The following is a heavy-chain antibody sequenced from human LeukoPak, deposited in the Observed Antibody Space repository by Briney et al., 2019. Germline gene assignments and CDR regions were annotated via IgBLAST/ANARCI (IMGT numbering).Heavy chain of an antibody. CDR3: AREGEGGPTGKAYDSSGYYYDY. D-gene: IGHD3-22*01. CDR2: IIPIFGAA. J-gene: IGHJ4*02. CDR1: GYTFTGYY. V-gene: IGHV1-69*06. Sequence: ASVKVSCKASGYTFTGYYMHWVRQAPGQGLEWMGGIIPIFGAANYAQKFQGRVTITADKSTSTAYMELSSLRSEDTAVYYCAREGEGGPTGKAYDSSGYYYDYWGQGTLVTVSS.